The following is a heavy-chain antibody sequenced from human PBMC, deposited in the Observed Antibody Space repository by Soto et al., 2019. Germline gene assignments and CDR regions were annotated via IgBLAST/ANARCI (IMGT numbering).Heavy chain of an antibody. CDR1: GGSISSSNW. CDR3: ARYSNNWFKTEGMDV. D-gene: IGHD6-13*01. V-gene: IGHV4-4*02. CDR2: IYHSGST. J-gene: IGHJ6*02. Sequence: SETLSLTCAVSGGSISSSNWWSWVRQPPGKGLEWIGEIYHSGSTNYNPSLKSRVTISVDKSKNQFSLKLTSVTAAATAVYSCARYSNNWFKTEGMDVWGQGTTVTVSS.